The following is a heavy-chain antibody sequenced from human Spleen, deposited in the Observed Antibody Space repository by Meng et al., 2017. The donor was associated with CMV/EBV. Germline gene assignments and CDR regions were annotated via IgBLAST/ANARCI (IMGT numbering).Heavy chain of an antibody. CDR1: GFTFSSYS. CDR2: ISSSSSYI. D-gene: IGHD2-2*01. V-gene: IGHV3-21*01. CDR3: ARGCSSTSCYSP. J-gene: IGHJ5*02. Sequence: GESLKISCAASGFTFSSYSMNWVRQAPGKGLEWVSSISSSSSYIYYADSVKGRFTISRDNAKNSLYLQMNSLRAEDTAVYYCARGCSSTSCYSPWGQGTLVTVS.